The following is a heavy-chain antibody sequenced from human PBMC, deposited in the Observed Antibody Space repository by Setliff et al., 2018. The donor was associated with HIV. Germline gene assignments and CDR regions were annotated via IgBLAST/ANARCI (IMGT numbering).Heavy chain of an antibody. D-gene: IGHD2-21*02. V-gene: IGHV1-18*01. CDR1: GYTFSRYG. CDR3: ARAGAEVTSRFDW. CDR2: ISASNGNT. J-gene: IGHJ4*02. Sequence: GASVKVSCKASGYTFSRYGITWVRQAPGQGLEWMGWISASNGNTNYAQKFQGRVTMTTDTSTSTAYMELRSLRSDDTAVYYCARAGAEVTSRFDWWGQGALVTVSS.